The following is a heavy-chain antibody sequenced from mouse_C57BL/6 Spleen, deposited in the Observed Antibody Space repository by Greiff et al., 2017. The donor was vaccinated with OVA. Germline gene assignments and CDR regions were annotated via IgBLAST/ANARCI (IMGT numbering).Heavy chain of an antibody. J-gene: IGHJ4*01. CDR3: ARGDYDVYAMDY. CDR1: GYNFTSYW. Sequence: VQLQQPGAELVKPGASVKLSCKASGYNFTSYWMHWVKQRPGGGLEWIGRIDPNSGGSKYNEKFNIKATLTIDKPSTTAYMQLSSLTSEDSAVYYCARGDYDVYAMDYWGQGTSVTVSS. CDR2: IDPNSGGS. V-gene: IGHV1-72*01. D-gene: IGHD2-4*01.